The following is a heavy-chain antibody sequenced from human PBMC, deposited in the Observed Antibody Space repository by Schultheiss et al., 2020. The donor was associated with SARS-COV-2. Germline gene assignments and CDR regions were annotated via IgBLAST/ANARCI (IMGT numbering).Heavy chain of an antibody. CDR3: AREKGYCSSTSCHAPLYYFDY. V-gene: IGHV3-30*03. Sequence: GGSLRLSCAASGFTFSSYGMHWVRQAPGKGLEWVAVISYDGSNKYYADSVKGRFTISRDNSKNTLYLQMNSLRAEDTAVYYCAREKGYCSSTSCHAPLYYFDYWGQGTLVTVSS. J-gene: IGHJ4*02. CDR2: ISYDGSNK. CDR1: GFTFSSYG. D-gene: IGHD2-2*01.